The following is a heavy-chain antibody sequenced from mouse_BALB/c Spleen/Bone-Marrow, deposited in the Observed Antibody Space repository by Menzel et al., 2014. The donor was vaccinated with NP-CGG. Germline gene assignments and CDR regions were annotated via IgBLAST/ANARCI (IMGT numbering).Heavy chain of an antibody. CDR2: IYPSDSYT. CDR3: TRSYGSSYEYYFDY. Sequence: VHLVESGAELVRPGASVKLSCKASGYTFTSYWINWVKQRPGQGLEWIGNIYPSDSYTNYNQKFKDKATLTVDKSSSTAYMQLSSPTSEDSAVYYCTRSYGSSYEYYFDYWGQGTTLTISS. D-gene: IGHD1-1*01. CDR1: GYTFTSYW. J-gene: IGHJ2*01. V-gene: IGHV1-69*02.